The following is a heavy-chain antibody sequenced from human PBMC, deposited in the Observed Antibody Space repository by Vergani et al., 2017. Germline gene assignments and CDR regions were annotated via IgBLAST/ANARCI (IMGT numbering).Heavy chain of an antibody. V-gene: IGHV3-30-3*01. CDR1: GFTFSSYA. D-gene: IGHD2-8*01. Sequence: QVQLVESWGGVVQPGRSLRLSCATSGFTFSSYAMHWVRQAPGKGLEWVAVISYDGSNKYYADSVKGRFTISRDNSKNTLYLQMNSLRAEDTAVYYCASEYCTNGVCYTGIDYWGQGTLVTVSS. J-gene: IGHJ4*02. CDR2: ISYDGSNK. CDR3: ASEYCTNGVCYTGIDY.